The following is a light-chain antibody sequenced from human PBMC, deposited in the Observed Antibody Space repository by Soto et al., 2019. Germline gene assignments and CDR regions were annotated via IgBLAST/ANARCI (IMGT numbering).Light chain of an antibody. J-gene: IGKJ5*01. CDR1: QSVNTN. CDR2: GAS. CDR3: QQRSNWPPIT. Sequence: IVTTQSPANLSLSPRYRCILCSPSSQSVNTNVAWYQQEPGQAPRLLIYGASTRATGIPARFSGSGFGTDFTLTISSLEPEDAAVYYCQQRSNWPPITFGQGTRLEI. V-gene: IGKV3-11*01.